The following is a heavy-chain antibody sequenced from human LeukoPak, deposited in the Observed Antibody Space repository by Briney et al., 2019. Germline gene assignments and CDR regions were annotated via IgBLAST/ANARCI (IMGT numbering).Heavy chain of an antibody. CDR3: ASRGTYGDYEDYFDY. CDR2: ISAYNGNT. Sequence: ASVKVSCKASGYTFTSYGISWVRQAPGQGLEWMGWISAYNGNTNYAQKLQGRVTMSTDTSTSTAYMELRSLRSDDTAVYYCASRGTYGDYEDYFDYWGQGTLVTVSS. V-gene: IGHV1-18*01. D-gene: IGHD4-17*01. CDR1: GYTFTSYG. J-gene: IGHJ4*02.